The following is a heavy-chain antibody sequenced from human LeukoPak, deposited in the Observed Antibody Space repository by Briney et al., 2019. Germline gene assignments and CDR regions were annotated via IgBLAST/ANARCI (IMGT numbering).Heavy chain of an antibody. D-gene: IGHD3-3*01. V-gene: IGHV1-24*01. Sequence: GASVKVSCKVSGYTLTELSMHWVRQAPGKGLEWMGGFDPGDGETIYAQKFQGRVTMTEDTSTDTAYMELSSLRSEDTAVYYCAGGSYFTPGVAGDYWGQGTLVTVSS. CDR3: AGGSYFTPGVAGDY. CDR2: FDPGDGET. J-gene: IGHJ4*02. CDR1: GYTLTELS.